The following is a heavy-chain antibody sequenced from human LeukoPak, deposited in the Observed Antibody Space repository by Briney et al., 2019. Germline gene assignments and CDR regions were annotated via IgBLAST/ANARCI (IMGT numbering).Heavy chain of an antibody. V-gene: IGHV1-69*13. CDR1: GGTFSSYA. CDR3: VRDGSYYDSSGYYYLY. J-gene: IGHJ4*02. Sequence: SVKVSCKASGGTFSSYAISWVRQAPGQGLEWMGGITPTFGTANYAQKFQGRVTITADESTSTAYMELSSLRSEDTAVYYCVRDGSYYDSSGYYYLYWGQGTLVTVSS. D-gene: IGHD3-22*01. CDR2: ITPTFGTA.